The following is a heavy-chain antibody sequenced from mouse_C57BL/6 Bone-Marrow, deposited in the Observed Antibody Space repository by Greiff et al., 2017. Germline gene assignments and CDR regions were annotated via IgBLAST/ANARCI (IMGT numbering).Heavy chain of an antibody. Sequence: EVKLQESGPELVKPGASVKISCKASGYSFTDYNMNWVKQSNGKSLEWIGVINPNYGTTSYNQKFKGKATLTVDQSSSTAYMQLNSLTSEDSAVYYCARSSFFTYGSSYVDYAMDYWGQGASVTVSS. V-gene: IGHV1-39*01. J-gene: IGHJ4*01. CDR2: INPNYGTT. D-gene: IGHD1-1*01. CDR3: ARSSFFTYGSSYVDYAMDY. CDR1: GYSFTDYN.